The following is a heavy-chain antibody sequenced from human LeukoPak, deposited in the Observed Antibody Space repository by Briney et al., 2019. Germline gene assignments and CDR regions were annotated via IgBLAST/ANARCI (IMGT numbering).Heavy chain of an antibody. CDR3: ARDSPHSSRDSYWYFDL. CDR1: GYTLTELS. CDR2: INPSGGST. J-gene: IGHJ2*01. V-gene: IGHV1-46*01. D-gene: IGHD6-13*01. Sequence: ASVKVSCKVSGYTLTELSMHWVRQAPGQGLEWMGIINPSGGSTSYAQKFQGRVTMTRDMSTSTVYMELSSLRSEDTAVYYCARDSPHSSRDSYWYFDLWGRGTLVTVSS.